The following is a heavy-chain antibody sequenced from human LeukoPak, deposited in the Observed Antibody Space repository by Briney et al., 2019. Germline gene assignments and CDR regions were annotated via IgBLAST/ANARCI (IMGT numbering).Heavy chain of an antibody. CDR3: ATGLITMIVVVTQSYAFDI. D-gene: IGHD3-22*01. J-gene: IGHJ3*02. V-gene: IGHV1-24*01. CDR1: GYTLTELS. Sequence: ASVKVSCKVSGYTLTELSMHWVRQAPGKGLEWMGGFDPEDGETIYAQKFQGRVTMTEDTSTDTAYMELSSLRSEDTAVYYCATGLITMIVVVTQSYAFDIWGQGTMVTVSS. CDR2: FDPEDGET.